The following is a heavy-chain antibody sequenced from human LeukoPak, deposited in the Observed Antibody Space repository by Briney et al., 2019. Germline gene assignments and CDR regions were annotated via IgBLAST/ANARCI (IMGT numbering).Heavy chain of an antibody. CDR1: GYTLTELS. CDR2: FDPEDGET. V-gene: IGHV1-24*01. D-gene: IGHD4-17*01. J-gene: IGHJ3*02. Sequence: GASVKVSCKVSGYTLTELSMHWVRQAPGKGLEWMGGFDPEDGETIYAQKFQGRVTMTEDTSTDTAYMELSSLRSEDTAVYYCATLGGARWAFDIWGQGTMVTVSS. CDR3: ATLGGARWAFDI.